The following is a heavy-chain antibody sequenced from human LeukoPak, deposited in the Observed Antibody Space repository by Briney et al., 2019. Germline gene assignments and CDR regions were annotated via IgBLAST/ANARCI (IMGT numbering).Heavy chain of an antibody. V-gene: IGHV3-23*01. D-gene: IGHD3-10*01. CDR3: AKHSGWASGTYSVY. J-gene: IGHJ4*02. CDR2: PSGRGVDT. Sequence: VGSLRLSCAASGVTFCRDSMSWGRQGPGEGLWWGSSPSGRGVDTYYADSVRGRFTISRDNLKNTVYLQMNSLRVDDTAVYYCAKHSGWASGTYSVYWGPGTLVTVS. CDR1: GVTFCRDS.